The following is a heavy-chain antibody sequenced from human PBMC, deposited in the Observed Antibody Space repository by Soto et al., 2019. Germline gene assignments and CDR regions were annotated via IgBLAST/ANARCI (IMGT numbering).Heavy chain of an antibody. V-gene: IGHV4-4*07. CDR1: GGSISSYY. D-gene: IGHD6-13*01. J-gene: IGHJ6*02. Sequence: SETLSLTCTVSGGSISSYYWSWIRQPAGKGLEWIGRIYTSGSTNYNPSLKSRVTMSVDTSKNQFSLKLSSVTAADTAVYYCARDLGIAAAGPYYYYVMDVWGQGSTVTVSS. CDR3: ARDLGIAAAGPYYYYVMDV. CDR2: IYTSGST.